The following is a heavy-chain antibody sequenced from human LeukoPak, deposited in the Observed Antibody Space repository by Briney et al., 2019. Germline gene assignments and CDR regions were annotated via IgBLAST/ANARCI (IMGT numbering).Heavy chain of an antibody. CDR1: GFNFSDYY. CDR3: ARESVAGTLWYFDL. D-gene: IGHD6-19*01. V-gene: IGHV3-11*01. CDR2: ISSSGSSL. Sequence: KAGGSLRLSCAASGFNFSDYYMSWIRQSPGKGLEWISYISSSGSSLYYVDSVRGRFTISRDNAKNSLYLQMNSLRAEDTAVYYCARESVAGTLWYFDLWGRGTLVTVSS. J-gene: IGHJ2*01.